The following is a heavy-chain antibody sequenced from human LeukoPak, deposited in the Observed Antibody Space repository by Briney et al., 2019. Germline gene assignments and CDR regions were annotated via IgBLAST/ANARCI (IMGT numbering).Heavy chain of an antibody. J-gene: IGHJ5*02. CDR3: ARGSTLAYCGGDCFNWFDP. CDR2: INPSGGST. CDR1: GYTFTSYY. Sequence: ASVKVSCKASGYTFTSYYMHWVRQAPGQGLEWMGIINPSGGSTSYAQKFQGRVTMTRDTSTSTVYIELSSVRSEDTAVYYCARGSTLAYCGGDCFNWFDPWGQGTLVTVSS. D-gene: IGHD2-21*02. V-gene: IGHV1-46*01.